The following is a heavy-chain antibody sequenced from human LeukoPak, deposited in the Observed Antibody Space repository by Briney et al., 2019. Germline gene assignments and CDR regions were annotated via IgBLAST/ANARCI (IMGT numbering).Heavy chain of an antibody. D-gene: IGHD3-22*01. CDR3: ARGDTLAVVFDY. V-gene: IGHV4-61*02. Sequence: SETLSLTCTVSGDSISSGDYYWSWIRQPAGKGLEWIGRISSSGSTNYNPSLKSRVTISVDTSTNQFSLKLSSVTAADTAVYYCARGDTLAVVFDYWGQGTLVTVSS. J-gene: IGHJ4*02. CDR2: ISSSGST. CDR1: GDSISSGDYY.